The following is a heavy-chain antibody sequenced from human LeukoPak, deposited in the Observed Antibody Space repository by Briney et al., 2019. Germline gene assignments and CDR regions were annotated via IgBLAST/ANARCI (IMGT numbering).Heavy chain of an antibody. CDR1: GFAFSRYG. CDR3: ARGPGALDY. J-gene: IGHJ4*02. V-gene: IGHV3-30*03. CDR2: ISHDGTNK. Sequence: GGSLRLSCAASGFAFSRYGMHWVRHAPGKGLEGVALISHDGTNKNHADSVKGRFTISRDNSNNTLYLQMSSLRAEDTAVYYCARGPGALDYWGQGTLVTVSS. D-gene: IGHD2-2*01.